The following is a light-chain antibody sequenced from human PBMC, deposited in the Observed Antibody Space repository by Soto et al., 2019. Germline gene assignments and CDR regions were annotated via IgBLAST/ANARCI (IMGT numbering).Light chain of an antibody. Sequence: EIVVTQSPATLSLSPGERATLSCRASQSVSSYLAWYQQKPGQAPRLLIDDASNRATGIPARFSGSGSGTDFTLTISSLEPEYFAVYYCQQRSNWQGATFGGGTKVEIK. V-gene: IGKV3-11*01. J-gene: IGKJ4*01. CDR1: QSVSSY. CDR3: QQRSNWQGAT. CDR2: DAS.